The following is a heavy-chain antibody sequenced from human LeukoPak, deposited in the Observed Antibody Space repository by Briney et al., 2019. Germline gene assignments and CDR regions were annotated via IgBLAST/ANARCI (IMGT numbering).Heavy chain of an antibody. J-gene: IGHJ4*02. D-gene: IGHD5-18*01. V-gene: IGHV3-21*01. Sequence: GGSLRLSCAASGFTFSRYSMNWVRQAPGKGLEWVSSISSSSSYIYYADSVKGRFTISRDNAKNSLYLQMNSLRAEDTAVYYCAREGYSYGLGFDYWGQGTLVTVSS. CDR2: ISSSSSYI. CDR1: GFTFSRYS. CDR3: AREGYSYGLGFDY.